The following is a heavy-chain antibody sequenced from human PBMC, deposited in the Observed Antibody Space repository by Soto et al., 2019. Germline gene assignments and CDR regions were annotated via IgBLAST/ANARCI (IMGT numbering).Heavy chain of an antibody. CDR3: ARDGATGDRGNFDY. J-gene: IGHJ4*02. V-gene: IGHV1-69*13. Sequence: ASVKVSCKASGGTFSSYAISWVRQAPGQGLEWMGGIIPIFGTANYAQKFQGRVTITADESTSTAYMELSSLRSEDTAVYYCARDGATGDRGNFDYWGQGTLVTVSS. CDR1: GGTFSSYA. D-gene: IGHD7-27*01. CDR2: IIPIFGTA.